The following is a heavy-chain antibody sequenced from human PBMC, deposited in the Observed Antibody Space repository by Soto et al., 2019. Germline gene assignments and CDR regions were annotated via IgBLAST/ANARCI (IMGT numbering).Heavy chain of an antibody. V-gene: IGHV1-69*01. CDR1: GGIFSNYV. J-gene: IGHJ4*02. Sequence: QVQLVQSGAEVKKPGSSVKVACKASGGIFSNYVLNRVRQAPGQGLEWMGGIIPIFGTGNYAQKFQGRVTITADESTTTASMELRGLRSEDTAVYYCARRYYNSSGYFDYWGQGTLVTVSS. CDR3: ARRYYNSSGYFDY. CDR2: IIPIFGTG. D-gene: IGHD3-22*01.